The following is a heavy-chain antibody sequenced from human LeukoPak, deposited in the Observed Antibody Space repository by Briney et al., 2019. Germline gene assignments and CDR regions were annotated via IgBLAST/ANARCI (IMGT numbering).Heavy chain of an antibody. J-gene: IGHJ4*02. CDR3: ARHRGYCTSSSCYPYYFDY. Sequence: GGSLRLSCAASGFTVSRNYMSWVRQAPGKGLEWVSVIYGGGSTYYADSVKGRFTISRDNSKNTLYLQMNSLRAEDTAVYYCARHRGYCTSSSCYPYYFDYWGQGTLVTVSS. D-gene: IGHD2-2*01. CDR1: GFTVSRNY. CDR2: IYGGGST. V-gene: IGHV3-66*04.